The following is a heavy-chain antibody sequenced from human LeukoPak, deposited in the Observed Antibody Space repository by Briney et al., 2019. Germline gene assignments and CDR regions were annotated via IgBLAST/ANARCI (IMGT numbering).Heavy chain of an antibody. Sequence: SETLSLTCAVYGGSFSGYYWSWIRQPPGKGLEWIGEINHSGSTNYNPSLKSRVTISVDTSKNQFSLKLSSVTAADTAVYYCGIVKGSRRVLSFDPWGQGTLVTVSS. D-gene: IGHD3-10*01. J-gene: IGHJ5*02. CDR1: GGSFSGYY. CDR2: INHSGST. V-gene: IGHV4-34*01. CDR3: GIVKGSRRVLSFDP.